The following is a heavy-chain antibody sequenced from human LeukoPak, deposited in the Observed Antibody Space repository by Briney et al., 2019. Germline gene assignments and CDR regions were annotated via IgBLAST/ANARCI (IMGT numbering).Heavy chain of an antibody. Sequence: SVKVSCKASGGTFSIYAISWVRQAPGQGLEWMGGIIPIFGTANYAQKFQGRVTITADESTSTAYMELSSLRSEDTAVYYCARRGYSYGYNFDYWGQGTLVTVSS. CDR2: IIPIFGTA. V-gene: IGHV1-69*13. CDR3: ARRGYSYGYNFDY. D-gene: IGHD5-18*01. CDR1: GGTFSIYA. J-gene: IGHJ4*02.